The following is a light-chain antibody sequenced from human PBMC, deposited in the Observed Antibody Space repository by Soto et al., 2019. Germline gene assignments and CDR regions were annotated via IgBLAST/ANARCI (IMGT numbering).Light chain of an antibody. CDR1: SSNIGKNP. Sequence: QSPLTQPPSVSAAPGQRVSISCSGGSSNIGKNPVSWYQQLPATAPKLLIYDDHQRPSGIPDRFSASKSGTSATLDITGLQPADEADYYCETWDLTLGAGVLFGGGTKVTVL. CDR3: ETWDLTLGAGVL. CDR2: DDH. V-gene: IGLV1-51*01. J-gene: IGLJ2*01.